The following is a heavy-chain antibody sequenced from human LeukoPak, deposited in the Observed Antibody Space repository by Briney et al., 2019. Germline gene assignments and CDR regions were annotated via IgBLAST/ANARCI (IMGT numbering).Heavy chain of an antibody. CDR3: AKESSYYGSGSYYKAFDY. V-gene: IGHV3-53*01. D-gene: IGHD3-10*01. CDR2: IYSDGTT. CDR1: GFTVFSNY. Sequence: GGSLRLSCAASGFTVFSNYMSWVRQAPGKGLEWVSVIYSDGTTYYADSVQGRFTISRDNSKNTLYLQMNSLRAEDTAVYYCAKESSYYGSGSYYKAFDYWGQGTLVTVSS. J-gene: IGHJ4*02.